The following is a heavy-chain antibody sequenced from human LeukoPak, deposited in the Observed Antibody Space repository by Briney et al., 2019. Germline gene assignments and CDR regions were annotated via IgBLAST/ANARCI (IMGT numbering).Heavy chain of an antibody. CDR3: ARDRSFHYYDSSGYGVPDY. CDR2: INPNSGGT. D-gene: IGHD3-22*01. V-gene: IGHV1-2*02. Sequence: VKVSCKASGYTFTGYYMHWVRKAPGQGLEWMGWINPNSGGTNYAQKFRGRVTMTRDTSISTAYMELSRLRSDDTAVYYCARDRSFHYYDSSGYGVPDYWGQGTLVTVSS. J-gene: IGHJ4*02. CDR1: GYTFTGYY.